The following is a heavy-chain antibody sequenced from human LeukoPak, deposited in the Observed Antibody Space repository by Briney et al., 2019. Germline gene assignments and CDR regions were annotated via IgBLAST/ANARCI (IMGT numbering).Heavy chain of an antibody. D-gene: IGHD4-17*01. CDR1: GVSISSTT. J-gene: IGHJ4*02. V-gene: IGHV3-48*02. CDR2: ISSSSSMI. CDR3: ARDYGDLPARVPYFDY. Sequence: ETLSLTCTVFGVSISSTTNNGGWIRQPPGKGLEWVSYISSSSSMIYYADSVKGRFTISRDNAKNSLYLQMKSLRDEDTAIYYCARDYGDLPARVPYFDYWGQGTLVTVSS.